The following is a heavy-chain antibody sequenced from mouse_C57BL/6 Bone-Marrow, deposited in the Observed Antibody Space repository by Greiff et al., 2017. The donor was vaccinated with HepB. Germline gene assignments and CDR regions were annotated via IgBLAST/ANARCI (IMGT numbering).Heavy chain of an antibody. Sequence: EVKLVESEEGLVQPGSSMKLSCTASGFTFSDYYMAWVRQVPEKGLEWVANINYDGSSTYYLDSLKSRFIISRDNAKNILYLQMSSLKSEDTATYYCARGGDGSSYPLYWYFDVWGTGTTVTVSS. V-gene: IGHV5-16*01. CDR3: ARGGDGSSYPLYWYFDV. CDR2: INYDGSST. CDR1: GFTFSDYY. D-gene: IGHD1-1*01. J-gene: IGHJ1*03.